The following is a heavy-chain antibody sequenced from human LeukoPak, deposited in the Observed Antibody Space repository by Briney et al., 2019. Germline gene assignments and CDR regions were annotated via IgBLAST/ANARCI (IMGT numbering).Heavy chain of an antibody. J-gene: IGHJ4*02. CDR1: GGSTSSYY. D-gene: IGHD3-10*01. V-gene: IGHV4-4*07. Sequence: SETLSLTCTVSGGSTSSYYWSWIRQPAGKGLEWIGRIYTSGSTNYNPSLKSRVTMSVDTSKNQFSLKLSSVTAADTAVYYCAREVRRFGELLTISDYWGQGTLVTVSS. CDR2: IYTSGST. CDR3: AREVRRFGELLTISDY.